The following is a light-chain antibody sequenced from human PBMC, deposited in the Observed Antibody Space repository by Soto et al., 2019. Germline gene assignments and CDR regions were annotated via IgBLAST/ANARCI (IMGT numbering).Light chain of an antibody. CDR3: QQSYIAPPT. J-gene: IGKJ5*01. V-gene: IGKV1-39*01. CDR2: AAS. CDR1: QSITNY. Sequence: DIQMTQSPSSLSASVGDRVTITCRASQSITNYLNWYQQKPGKAPNLLIYAASSLQSGVPSRFSGSGSGTDFTLTISSLQPEDFATYYCQQSYIAPPTFGQGTRLEIK.